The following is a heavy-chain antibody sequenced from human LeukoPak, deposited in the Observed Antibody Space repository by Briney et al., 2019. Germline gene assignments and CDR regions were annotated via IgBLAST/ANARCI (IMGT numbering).Heavy chain of an antibody. CDR2: ISGSGDDT. CDR1: GFSFSNFA. V-gene: IGHV3-23*01. CDR3: AKDLARGFRSEGSCYPFDD. Sequence: GGSLRLSCAASGFSFSNFAMTWVRQAPGKGLEWVSTISGSGDDTHYADSVKGRFTISRDNSKNALYLQMNSLRGEDTAVYYCAKDLARGFRSEGSCYPFDDWGQGTLVTVSS. J-gene: IGHJ4*02. D-gene: IGHD2-15*01.